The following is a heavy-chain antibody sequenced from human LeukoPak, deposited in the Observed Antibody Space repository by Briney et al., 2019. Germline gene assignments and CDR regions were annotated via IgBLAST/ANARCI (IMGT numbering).Heavy chain of an antibody. J-gene: IGHJ4*02. V-gene: IGHV3-30*02. CDR1: GFTFSSYG. CDR2: IRYDGSNK. Sequence: GGSLRLSCAASGFTFSSYGMHWVRQAPGKGLEWVAFIRYDGSNKYYADSVKGRFTISRDNSKNTLYLQMNSLRAEDTAVYYCRYYGSGSYYTIDYWGQGTLVTVSS. CDR3: RYYGSGSYYTIDY. D-gene: IGHD3-10*01.